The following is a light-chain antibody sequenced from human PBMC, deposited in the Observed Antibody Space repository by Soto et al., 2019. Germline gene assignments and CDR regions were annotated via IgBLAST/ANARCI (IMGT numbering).Light chain of an antibody. CDR1: QSISTW. Sequence: DIQMTQSPSTLSASVGDRVTITCRASQSISTWLAWYQQKPGKVPKLLIYDASSLESGVPSRFSGSGSGTEFTLTISSLQPDDFATYYCQQYNIYSTFGKGTKVEIK. CDR3: QQYNIYST. J-gene: IGKJ1*01. CDR2: DAS. V-gene: IGKV1-5*01.